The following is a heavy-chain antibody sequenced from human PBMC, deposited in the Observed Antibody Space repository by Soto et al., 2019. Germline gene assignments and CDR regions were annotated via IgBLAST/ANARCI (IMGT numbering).Heavy chain of an antibody. CDR1: GFTFTSYA. Sequence: EVQLLVSGGGLVQPGGSLTLSCVASGFTFTSYAMSWVRQAPAKGLEWVSTISGSGGTTVYADSVRGRFTISRDNSKNTLYLQMNSLRADDTAVYYCAKRRSLSGTKSAFDYWGQGILVTVSS. CDR3: AKRRSLSGTKSAFDY. J-gene: IGHJ4*02. CDR2: ISGSGGTT. D-gene: IGHD1-1*01. V-gene: IGHV3-23*01.